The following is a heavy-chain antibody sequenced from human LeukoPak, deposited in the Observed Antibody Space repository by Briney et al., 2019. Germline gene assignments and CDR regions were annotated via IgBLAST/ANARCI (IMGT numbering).Heavy chain of an antibody. J-gene: IGHJ4*02. D-gene: IGHD3-3*01. CDR3: ARTGGRFLEWLPQNFDY. Sequence: WVRQPPGKGLEWIGSIYYSGSTYYNPSLKSRVTISVDTSKNQFSLKLSSVTAADTAVYYCARTGGRFLEWLPQNFDYWGQGTLVTVSS. V-gene: IGHV4-39*07. CDR2: IYYSGST.